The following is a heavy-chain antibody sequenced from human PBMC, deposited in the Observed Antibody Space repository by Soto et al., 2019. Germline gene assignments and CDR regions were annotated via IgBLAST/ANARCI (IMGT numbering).Heavy chain of an antibody. CDR2: ISYDGSKE. V-gene: IGHV3-30*18. Sequence: QVQLVESGGGVVQPGRSLRLSCAASGFTFSSYGMHWVRQAPGKGLEWVAVISYDGSKEFYADSVEGRFTISRDNSKNTLYLQMNSLRAEDTAVYYCAKDLRLWSKDYYYYGMDVWGQGTTVTVSS. J-gene: IGHJ6*02. D-gene: IGHD5-18*01. CDR3: AKDLRLWSKDYYYYGMDV. CDR1: GFTFSSYG.